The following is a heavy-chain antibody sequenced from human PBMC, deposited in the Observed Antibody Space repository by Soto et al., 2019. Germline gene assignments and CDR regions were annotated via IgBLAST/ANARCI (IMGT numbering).Heavy chain of an antibody. CDR3: ARSYDYVWGSYRYTGGYGMDV. Sequence: PSETLSLTCAVYGGSFSGYYWSWIRQTPGKGLEWIGEINHSGSTNYNPSLKSRVTISVDTSKNQFSLKLSSVTAADTAVYYCARSYDYVWGSYRYTGGYGMDVWGQGTTVTVSS. V-gene: IGHV4-34*01. CDR2: INHSGST. J-gene: IGHJ6*02. D-gene: IGHD3-16*02. CDR1: GGSFSGYY.